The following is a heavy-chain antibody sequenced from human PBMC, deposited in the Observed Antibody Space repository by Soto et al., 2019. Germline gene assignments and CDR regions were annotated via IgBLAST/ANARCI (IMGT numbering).Heavy chain of an antibody. CDR3: ARGALIAAACSHAFDI. CDR1: GGTFSSYA. D-gene: IGHD6-13*01. CDR2: IIPIFGTA. J-gene: IGHJ3*02. Sequence: SVKVSCKASGGTFSSYAISWVRQAPGQGLEWMGGIIPIFGTANYAQKFQGRVTITADESTSTAYMELSSLRSEDTSVSYCARGALIAAACSHAFDIWCQGTMVTVSS. V-gene: IGHV1-69*13.